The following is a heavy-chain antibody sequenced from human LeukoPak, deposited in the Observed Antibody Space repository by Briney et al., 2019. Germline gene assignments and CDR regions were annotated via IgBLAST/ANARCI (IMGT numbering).Heavy chain of an antibody. CDR3: AKAPATSCRGAYCYPFDY. V-gene: IGHV3-30*02. CDR2: VRFDGNEK. J-gene: IGHJ4*02. D-gene: IGHD2-21*01. Sequence: PGGSLRLSCAASGFTFSYYGMHWVRQAPGKGLEWVGFVRFDGNEKYYADSVKGRFTISRDTSKNTLYLQMNSLRAEDAAVYYCAKAPATSCRGAYCYPFDYWGQGTLVTVSS. CDR1: GFTFSYYG.